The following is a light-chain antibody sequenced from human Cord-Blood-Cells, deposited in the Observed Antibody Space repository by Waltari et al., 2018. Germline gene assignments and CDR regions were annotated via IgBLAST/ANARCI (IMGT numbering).Light chain of an antibody. CDR2: DAS. V-gene: IGKV3-11*01. Sequence: EIVLTQSPATLSLSPGERATLSCRASQSVSSYLAWYQKKPGQAPRLLIYDASNRATGIPARFSGSGSGTDFTLTISSLEPEDFAVYYCQQRINWLTFGGGTKVEIK. J-gene: IGKJ4*01. CDR1: QSVSSY. CDR3: QQRINWLT.